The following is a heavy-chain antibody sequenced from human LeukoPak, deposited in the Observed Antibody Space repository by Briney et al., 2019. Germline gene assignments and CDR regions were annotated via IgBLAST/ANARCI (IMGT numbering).Heavy chain of an antibody. CDR1: RGSISSYY. CDR3: ARASWAYSPFDH. J-gene: IGHJ4*02. D-gene: IGHD2-21*01. Sequence: KTSETLFLTRTVSRGSISSYYWNWIRQSPGKGLEWIGYIDNTAQITTNPSLRSRVTISVDTPKNQFSLKLNSATAADTAVYYCARASWAYSPFDHWGQGTLVTVSS. CDR2: IDNTAQI. V-gene: IGHV4-59*01.